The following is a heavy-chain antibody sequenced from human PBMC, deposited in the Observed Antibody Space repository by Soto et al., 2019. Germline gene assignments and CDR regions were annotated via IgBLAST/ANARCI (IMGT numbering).Heavy chain of an antibody. CDR1: GGTFSSYA. V-gene: IGHV1-69*01. Sequence: QIQLVQSGAEVKKPGSSVKISCKASGGTFSSYAINGVRQAPGQGLEWMGGIIPIFGTTNYAQKFQGRVTVTADDSTTTAYMVLNSLRYEYTAMYYCARSYGSGTYGSLDPWGQGTLVTVSS. CDR3: ARSYGSGTYGSLDP. J-gene: IGHJ5*02. D-gene: IGHD3-10*01. CDR2: IIPIFGTT.